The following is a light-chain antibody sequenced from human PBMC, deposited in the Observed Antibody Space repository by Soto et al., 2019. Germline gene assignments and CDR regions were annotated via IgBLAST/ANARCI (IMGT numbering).Light chain of an antibody. Sequence: EVVLTQSPATLSLSPGERAAISCRASHSVSSHLAWYQQKPGQAPTLLIYDASNRAAGIPARFSGSGSGTDFTLTISSLEPEDFAVYYCQQRDVWPRTFGQGTKLEIK. V-gene: IGKV3-11*01. CDR1: HSVSSH. CDR2: DAS. J-gene: IGKJ2*02. CDR3: QQRDVWPRT.